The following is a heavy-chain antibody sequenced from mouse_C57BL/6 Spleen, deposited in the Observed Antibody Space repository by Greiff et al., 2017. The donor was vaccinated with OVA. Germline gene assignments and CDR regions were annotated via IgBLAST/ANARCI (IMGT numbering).Heavy chain of an antibody. D-gene: IGHD1-1*01. CDR2: INPNNGGT. J-gene: IGHJ1*03. CDR1: GYTFTDYN. CDR3: ARSTTEKVDFDV. V-gene: IGHV1-18*01. Sequence: VQLKQSGPELVKPGASVKIPCKASGYTFTDYNMDWVKQSHGKSLEWIGDINPNNGGTIYNQKFKGKATLTVDKSSSTAYMELRSLTSEDTAVYYCARSTTEKVDFDVWGTGTTVTVSS.